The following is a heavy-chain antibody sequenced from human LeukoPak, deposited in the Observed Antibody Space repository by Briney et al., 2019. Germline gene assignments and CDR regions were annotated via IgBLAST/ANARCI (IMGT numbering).Heavy chain of an antibody. Sequence: GGSLRLSCAASGFTFSNYAVSWVRQAPGKGLEWVSTITGSGGSTFYADSVKGRFTISRDNSMDTLYLQMSSLRAEDTAVYYCAKDRGRYYDSSGYYWGYYFDSWGQGILVTVST. J-gene: IGHJ4*02. CDR2: ITGSGGST. CDR1: GFTFSNYA. CDR3: AKDRGRYYDSSGYYWGYYFDS. V-gene: IGHV3-23*01. D-gene: IGHD3-22*01.